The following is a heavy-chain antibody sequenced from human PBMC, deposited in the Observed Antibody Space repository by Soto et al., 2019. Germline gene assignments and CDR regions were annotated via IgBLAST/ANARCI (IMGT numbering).Heavy chain of an antibody. CDR2: IYYSGSD. CDR1: GGSISSGGYY. D-gene: IGHD5-18*01. CDR3: ARGRGYGYGIDY. J-gene: IGHJ4*02. Sequence: SETLSLTCTVSGGSISSGGYYWSWIRQHPGKGLEWIGYIYYSGSDNYNPSLKSRVTTSIDTSKNQFSLNLRSVTAADTAVYYCARGRGYGYGIDYWGQGIRVTVSS. V-gene: IGHV4-61*08.